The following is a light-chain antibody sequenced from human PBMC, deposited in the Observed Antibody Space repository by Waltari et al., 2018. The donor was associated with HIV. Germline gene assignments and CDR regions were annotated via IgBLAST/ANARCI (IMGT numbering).Light chain of an antibody. CDR3: QTWTTGIVL. Sequence: QLVLTQSPSASASLRASVKLTCTLSSGHSNYAIAWTQHQPEKGPRDLMRLNSDGSYLKGDGIPDRFSGSSSGAERYLIISSLQSEDEADYYCQTWTTGIVLFGGGTKLTVL. J-gene: IGLJ2*01. CDR1: SGHSNYA. V-gene: IGLV4-69*01. CDR2: LNSDGSY.